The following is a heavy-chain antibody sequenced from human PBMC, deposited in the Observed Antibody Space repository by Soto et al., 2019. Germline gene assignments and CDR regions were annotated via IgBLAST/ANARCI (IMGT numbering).Heavy chain of an antibody. CDR2: ITPYNGNT. J-gene: IGHJ4*02. CDR1: NYTFITYG. Sequence: GASVKVSCKASNYTFITYGITWVRQAPGQGLEWVGWITPYNGNTNYGQNFQGRVTMTADTSTSTAYMELGSLTTDDTAVYYCARDTSFYFDYWGRGTRVTVSS. CDR3: ARDTSFYFDY. V-gene: IGHV1-18*01. D-gene: IGHD2-2*01.